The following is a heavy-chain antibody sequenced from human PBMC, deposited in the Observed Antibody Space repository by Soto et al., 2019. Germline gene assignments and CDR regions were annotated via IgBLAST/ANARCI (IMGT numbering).Heavy chain of an antibody. J-gene: IGHJ4*02. D-gene: IGHD1-26*01. CDR2: IVISGSYI. Sequence: GGSLRLSCAASGFTFSSYSLNWVRQAPGKGLEWVSSIVISGSYIYYADSVKGRFTISSDSAKNSLYLHMSSLRAEDTAVYYCARGNCGSYRDFDYWGQGTLVTVSS. V-gene: IGHV3-21*01. CDR3: ARGNCGSYRDFDY. CDR1: GFTFSSYS.